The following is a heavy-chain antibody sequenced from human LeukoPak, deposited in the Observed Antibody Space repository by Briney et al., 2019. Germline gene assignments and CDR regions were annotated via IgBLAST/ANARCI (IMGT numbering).Heavy chain of an antibody. CDR2: IYPGDSDT. Sequence: GEPLKISCKGSGYSFTSYWIGWGRQMPGKGLEGMGIIYPGDSDTRYSPAFQGQGTISADKSISTAYLRSTSLQASETAMYYCARQPFSFYDSSGYNTIDYWGQGTLVTVSS. CDR1: GYSFTSYW. V-gene: IGHV5-51*01. CDR3: ARQPFSFYDSSGYNTIDY. J-gene: IGHJ4*02. D-gene: IGHD3-22*01.